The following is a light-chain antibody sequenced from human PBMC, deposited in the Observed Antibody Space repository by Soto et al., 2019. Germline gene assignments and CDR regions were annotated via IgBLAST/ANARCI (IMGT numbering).Light chain of an antibody. Sequence: DIVMTQSPDSLAVSLGERATINCKSSQSFLYTSNNKNYLAWYQHKPGQPPKLLIYWASTRVSGVPDRFSGSGSGTDFTLTISSLQAEDVAVYYCQQYYSTPWTFGQGTKVEIK. V-gene: IGKV4-1*01. J-gene: IGKJ1*01. CDR3: QQYYSTPWT. CDR1: QSFLYTSNNKNY. CDR2: WAS.